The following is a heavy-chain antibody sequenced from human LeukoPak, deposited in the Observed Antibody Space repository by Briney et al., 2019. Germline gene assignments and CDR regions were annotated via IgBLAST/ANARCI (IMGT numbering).Heavy chain of an antibody. J-gene: IGHJ4*02. CDR3: AKDLPYYDILTGYWDRFDY. V-gene: IGHV3-30*02. D-gene: IGHD3-9*01. CDR1: GFTFSSHG. Sequence: GGSLRLSCAASGFTFSSHGMHWVRQAPGKGLEWVAFIRYDGSNKYYADSVKGRFTISRDNSKNTLYLQMNSLRAEDTAVYYCAKDLPYYDILTGYWDRFDYWGQGTLVTVSS. CDR2: IRYDGSNK.